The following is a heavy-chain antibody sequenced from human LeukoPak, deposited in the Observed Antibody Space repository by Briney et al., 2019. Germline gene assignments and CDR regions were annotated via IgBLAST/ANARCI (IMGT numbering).Heavy chain of an antibody. V-gene: IGHV4-39*01. CDR2: IYYSGST. D-gene: IGHD6-13*01. Sequence: SETLSLTCTVSGGSISSSSYYWGWIRQPPGKGLEWIGSIYYSGSTYYNPSLKSRVTISVDTSKNQFSLKLSSVTAADTAVYYCTRRNYLAAAGTPDYWGQGTLVTVSS. CDR1: GGSISSSSYY. CDR3: TRRNYLAAAGTPDY. J-gene: IGHJ4*02.